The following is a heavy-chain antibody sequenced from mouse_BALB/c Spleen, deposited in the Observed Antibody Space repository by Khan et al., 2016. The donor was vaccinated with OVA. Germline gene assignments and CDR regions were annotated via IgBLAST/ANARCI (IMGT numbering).Heavy chain of an antibody. Sequence: QIQLVQSGPELKKPGETVKISCKASGYTFTNYGMNWVKQAPGKGLKWMGWINTYTGEPTYADDFKGRFVFSLDTSASTAYLQISNLKNEDMTTYYCARIYSYGYSDVWGEGTTVTVSS. D-gene: IGHD2-3*01. CDR3: ARIYSYGYSDV. CDR2: INTYTGEP. CDR1: GYTFTNYG. V-gene: IGHV9-1*02. J-gene: IGHJ1*01.